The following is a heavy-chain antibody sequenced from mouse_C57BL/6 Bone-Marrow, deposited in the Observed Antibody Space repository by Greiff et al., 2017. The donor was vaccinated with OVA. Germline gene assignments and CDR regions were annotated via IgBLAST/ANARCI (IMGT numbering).Heavy chain of an antibody. D-gene: IGHD2-3*01. J-gene: IGHJ3*01. CDR2: IDPSDSET. V-gene: IGHV1-52*01. CDR1: GYTFTSYW. Sequence: QVQLQQPGAELVRPGSSVKLSCKASGYTFTSYWMHWVKQRPIQGLEWIGNIDPSDSETHYNQKFKDKATLTVDKSSSTAYMQLSSLTSEDSAVYYCARWDGYYGFAYWGQGTVVTVSA. CDR3: ARWDGYYGFAY.